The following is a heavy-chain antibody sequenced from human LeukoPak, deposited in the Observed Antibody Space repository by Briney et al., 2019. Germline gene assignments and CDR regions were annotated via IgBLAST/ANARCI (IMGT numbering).Heavy chain of an antibody. J-gene: IGHJ4*02. CDR1: GYSISSAYY. Sequence: PSETLSLTCTVSGYSISSAYYWGWIRQPPGKGLEWIGSIYHSGSTYYNPSLKSRVTISVDTSKNQFSLKLSSVTAADTAVYYCARAVASDYYDSSGYYSNFDYWGQGTLVTVSS. D-gene: IGHD3-22*01. CDR3: ARAVASDYYDSSGYYSNFDY. V-gene: IGHV4-38-2*02. CDR2: IYHSGST.